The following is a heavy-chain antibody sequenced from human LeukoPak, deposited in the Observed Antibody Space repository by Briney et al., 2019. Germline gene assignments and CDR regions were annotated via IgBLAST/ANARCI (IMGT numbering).Heavy chain of an antibody. CDR3: ARNILRFLEWLLPDYYYYYMDV. V-gene: IGHV1-18*01. D-gene: IGHD3-3*01. CDR2: ISDYNGNT. Sequence: ASVKVSCKASGYTFTSYGISWVRQAPGQGLEWMGWISDYNGNTNYAQKLQGRVTMTTDTSTSTAYMELRSLRSDDTAVYYCARNILRFLEWLLPDYYYYYMDVWGKGTTVTVSS. CDR1: GYTFTSYG. J-gene: IGHJ6*03.